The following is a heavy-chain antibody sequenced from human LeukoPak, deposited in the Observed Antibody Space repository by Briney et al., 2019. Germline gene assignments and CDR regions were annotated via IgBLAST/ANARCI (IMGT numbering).Heavy chain of an antibody. J-gene: IGHJ5*02. D-gene: IGHD3-16*01. CDR3: ARERLRLFDP. CDR1: GFTVSSNY. Sequence: GGSLRLSCAASGFTVSSNYMSWVRQAPGKGLEWVSVISSGGSTYYADSVKGRFTISRDNSKNTLYLQMNSLRAEDSAVYYCARERLRLFDPWGQGTLVTVSS. V-gene: IGHV3-53*01. CDR2: ISSGGST.